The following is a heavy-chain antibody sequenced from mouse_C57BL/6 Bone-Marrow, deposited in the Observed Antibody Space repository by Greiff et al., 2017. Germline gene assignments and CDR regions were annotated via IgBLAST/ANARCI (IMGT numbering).Heavy chain of an antibody. CDR1: GYAFTNYL. CDR3: ARPYYYGSSYDY. Sequence: VKLMESGAELVRPGTSVKVSCKASGYAFTNYLIEWVKQRPGQGLEWIGVINPGSGGTNYNEKFKGKATLTADKSSSTAYMQLSSLTSEDSAVYFCARPYYYGSSYDYWGQGTTLTVSS. D-gene: IGHD1-1*01. J-gene: IGHJ2*01. V-gene: IGHV1-54*01. CDR2: INPGSGGT.